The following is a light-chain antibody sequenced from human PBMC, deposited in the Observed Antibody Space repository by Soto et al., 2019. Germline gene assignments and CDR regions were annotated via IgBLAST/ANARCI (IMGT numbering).Light chain of an antibody. CDR1: QSVSSY. Sequence: EIVLTQSPGTLSLSPGERATLSCRASQSVSSYLAWYQQKPGQAPRLLIYDASNRATGIPARFSGSGSGTDFTFTISSLQPEDIATYYCQQYDNLPLTFGGGTKVDIK. CDR2: DAS. CDR3: QQYDNLPLT. V-gene: IGKV3-11*01. J-gene: IGKJ4*01.